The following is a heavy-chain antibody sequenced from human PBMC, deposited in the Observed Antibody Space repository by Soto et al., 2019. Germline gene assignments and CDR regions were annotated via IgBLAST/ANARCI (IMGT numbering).Heavy chain of an antibody. Sequence: GGSLRLSCAASGFTFSSYGMHWVRQAPGKGLEWVAVIWYDGSNKYYADSVKGRFTISRDNSKNTLYLQMNSLRAEDTAVYYCARVPDNTIFGVVTMPDLPDYWGQGT. CDR3: ARVPDNTIFGVVTMPDLPDY. CDR1: GFTFSSYG. CDR2: IWYDGSNK. D-gene: IGHD3-3*01. J-gene: IGHJ4*02. V-gene: IGHV3-33*01.